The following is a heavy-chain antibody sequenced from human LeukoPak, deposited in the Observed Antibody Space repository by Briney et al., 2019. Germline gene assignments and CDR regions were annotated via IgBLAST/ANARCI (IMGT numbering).Heavy chain of an antibody. J-gene: IGHJ4*02. D-gene: IGHD3-3*01. CDR3: ARVIYDFWSGSFDY. Sequence: SETLSLTCTVSGGSISSGGHYWSWIRQHPEKGLEWMGYIHYDGSTYYSPSLKSRVTISVDRSKNQFSLKLSSVTAADTAVYYCARVIYDFWSGSFDYWGQGTLVTVSS. CDR1: GGSISSGGHY. CDR2: IHYDGST. V-gene: IGHV4-31*03.